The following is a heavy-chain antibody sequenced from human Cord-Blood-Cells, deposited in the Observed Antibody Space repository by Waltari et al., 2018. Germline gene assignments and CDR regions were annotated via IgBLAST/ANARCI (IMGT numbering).Heavy chain of an antibody. CDR3: ARAEWGGYYYDSSGYYFDY. CDR2: IYYSGST. D-gene: IGHD3-22*01. J-gene: IGHJ4*02. CDR1: GGSISSGGYY. Sequence: QVQLQESGPGLVKPSQTLSLTCTVSGGSISSGGYYWSWIRSHPGKGLEWIGYIYYSGSTYYNPSLKSRVTISVDTSKNQFSLKLSSVTAADTAVYYCARAEWGGYYYDSSGYYFDYWGQGTLVTVSS. V-gene: IGHV4-31*03.